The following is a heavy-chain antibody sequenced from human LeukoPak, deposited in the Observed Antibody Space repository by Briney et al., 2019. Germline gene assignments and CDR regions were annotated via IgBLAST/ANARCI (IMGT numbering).Heavy chain of an antibody. J-gene: IGHJ6*02. Sequence: GGSLRLSCAASGFTFSSYAMSWVRQAPGKGLEWVSAISGSGGSTYYADSVKGRFTISRDNSKNTLYLQMNSLRAEDTAVYYCARGHVRGVTYYYYYGMDVWGQGTTVTVSS. CDR1: GFTFSSYA. CDR3: ARGHVRGVTYYYYYGMDV. CDR2: ISGSGGST. D-gene: IGHD3-10*01. V-gene: IGHV3-23*01.